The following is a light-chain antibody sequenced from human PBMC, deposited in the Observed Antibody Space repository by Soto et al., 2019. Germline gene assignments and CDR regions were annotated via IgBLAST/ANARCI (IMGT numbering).Light chain of an antibody. CDR3: QQSHTART. J-gene: IGKJ1*01. CDR1: QSVSSN. CDR2: GAS. Sequence: EIVMTQSPATLSVSPGERATLSCRASQSVSSNLAWYQQKPGQAPRLLIYGASTRATGIPARFSGSGSGTEFTLTISSLQSEDFATYFCQQSHTARTFGQGTKVEIK. V-gene: IGKV3-15*01.